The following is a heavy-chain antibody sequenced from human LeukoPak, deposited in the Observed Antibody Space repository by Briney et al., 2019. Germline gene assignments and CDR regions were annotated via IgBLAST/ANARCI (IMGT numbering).Heavy chain of an antibody. D-gene: IGHD3-3*01. Sequence: PGGSLRLSCAASGFTFSSYAMSWVRQAPGKGLEWVSAISGSGGSTYYADSVKGRFTISRDNSKNTLYLQMNSLRAEDTAVYHCAKAQYYDFWSGYYNPGGYYFDYWGQGTLVTVSS. CDR1: GFTFSSYA. V-gene: IGHV3-23*01. CDR3: AKAQYYDFWSGYYNPGGYYFDY. CDR2: ISGSGGST. J-gene: IGHJ4*02.